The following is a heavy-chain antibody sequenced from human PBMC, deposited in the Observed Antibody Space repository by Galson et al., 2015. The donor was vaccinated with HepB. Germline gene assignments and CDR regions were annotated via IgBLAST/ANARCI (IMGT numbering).Heavy chain of an antibody. D-gene: IGHD2-2*01. CDR2: IIPSFGTP. V-gene: IGHV1-69*13. CDR1: GGSFSRNA. CDR3: ARTHYDCSNNNCYLPDYYYDGMDV. J-gene: IGHJ6*02. Sequence: SVKVSCKASGGSFSRNAISWVRQAPGQGLEWMGGIIPSFGTPTYAQKFQGRLTISASEFTSTGYMELNSLRSEDTAVYYCARTHYDCSNNNCYLPDYYYDGMDVWGQGTTVTVSS.